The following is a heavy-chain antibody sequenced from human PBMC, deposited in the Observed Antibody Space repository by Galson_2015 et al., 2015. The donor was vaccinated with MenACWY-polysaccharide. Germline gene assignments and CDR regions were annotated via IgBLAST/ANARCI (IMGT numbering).Heavy chain of an antibody. CDR2: IYHSGFT. CDR3: ARDLGGGYYDRN. CDR1: GASLSSGNW. J-gene: IGHJ4*02. V-gene: IGHV4-4*02. Sequence: ETLYLTCAVSGASLSSGNWWSWVRQPPGKGLDWIGEIYHSGFTNYNPSLKSRVTISVDKSKNQFSLKLSSVTAADTAVYYCARDLGGGYYDRNWGQGTLVTVSS. D-gene: IGHD3-22*01.